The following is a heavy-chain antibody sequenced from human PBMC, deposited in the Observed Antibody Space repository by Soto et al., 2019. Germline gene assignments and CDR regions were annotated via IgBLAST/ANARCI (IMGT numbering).Heavy chain of an antibody. J-gene: IGHJ4*02. CDR2: ISNDGNNK. D-gene: IGHD1-7*01. CDR3: AKDHQTYNWDYLFDS. V-gene: IGHV3-30*18. Sequence: GGSLRLSCAASGFTFNINDMHWVRQAPGRGLEWVALISNDGNNKYNADSVKGRFTLSRDNSKNMVYLQMDSLRVVDTAVYYCAKDHQTYNWDYLFDSWGPGTLVTVSS. CDR1: GFTFNIND.